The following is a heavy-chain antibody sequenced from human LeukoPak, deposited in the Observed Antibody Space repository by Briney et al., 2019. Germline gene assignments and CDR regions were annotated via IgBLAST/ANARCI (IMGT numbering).Heavy chain of an antibody. CDR1: GFTFSSYS. V-gene: IGHV3-21*01. CDR3: SRDPAESRGWYNY. CDR2: ISSISSYK. Sequence: PGGSLRLSCAASGFTFSSYSMHWVRQAPGKGLEWVSSISSISSYKYYADSVKGRFTISRGNAKNSLYLQMNSLRAEDTAVYYCSRDPAESRGWYNYWGERALFSLSS. J-gene: IGHJ4*02. D-gene: IGHD6-19*01.